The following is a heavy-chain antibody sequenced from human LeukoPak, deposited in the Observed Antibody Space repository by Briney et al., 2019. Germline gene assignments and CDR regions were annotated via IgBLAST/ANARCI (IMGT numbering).Heavy chain of an antibody. CDR2: IKQDGSEK. CDR1: GFTFSSYW. CDR3: AKDSGGTILLWFGELSYFDY. V-gene: IGHV3-7*03. D-gene: IGHD3-10*01. Sequence: PGGSLRLSCAASGFTFSSYWMSWVRQAPGKVLEWVANIKQDGSEKYYVDSVKGRFTISRDNAKNSLYLQMNSLGAEDTAVYYCAKDSGGTILLWFGELSYFDYWGQGTLVTVSS. J-gene: IGHJ4*02.